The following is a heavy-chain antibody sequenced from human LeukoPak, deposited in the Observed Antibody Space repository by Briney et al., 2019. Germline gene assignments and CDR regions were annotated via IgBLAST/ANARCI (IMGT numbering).Heavy chain of an antibody. CDR3: ERDLSITGTSGSLEP. J-gene: IGHJ5*02. V-gene: IGHV3-20*04. CDR2: INWNGGST. CDR1: GFTFDDYG. Sequence: GGSLRLSCAASGFTFDDYGMSWVRQAPGKGLEWVSGINWNGGSTGYADSVKGRFTISRDNAKNSLYLQMNSLRAEDTALYYCERDLSITGTSGSLEPWGQGTLVTVSS. D-gene: IGHD1-7*01.